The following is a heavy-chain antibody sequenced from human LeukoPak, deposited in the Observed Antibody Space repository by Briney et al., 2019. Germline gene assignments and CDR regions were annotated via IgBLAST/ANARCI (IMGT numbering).Heavy chain of an antibody. J-gene: IGHJ4*02. V-gene: IGHV1-46*01. CDR2: INPSGGST. D-gene: IGHD6-13*01. Sequence: EASVKVSFKAFGYTFIDYGISWVRQAPGQGLEWMGIINPSGGSTSYAQKFQGRVTMTRDTSTSTVYMELSSLRSEDTAVYYCAKDWGISYSSSSAWGYWGQGTLVTVSS. CDR1: GYTFIDYG. CDR3: AKDWGISYSSSSAWGY.